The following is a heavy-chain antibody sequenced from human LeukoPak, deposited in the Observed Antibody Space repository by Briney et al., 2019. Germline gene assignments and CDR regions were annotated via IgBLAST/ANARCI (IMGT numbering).Heavy chain of an antibody. J-gene: IGHJ4*02. D-gene: IGHD6-13*01. CDR2: IIPILGIA. Sequence: GASVKVSCKASGGTFSSYTISWVRQAPGQGLEWMGRIIPILGIANYAQKFQGRVTITADKSTSTAYMELSSLRSEDTAVYYCARDFHSSSSFDYWGQGTLVTVSS. V-gene: IGHV1-69*04. CDR1: GGTFSSYT. CDR3: ARDFHSSSSFDY.